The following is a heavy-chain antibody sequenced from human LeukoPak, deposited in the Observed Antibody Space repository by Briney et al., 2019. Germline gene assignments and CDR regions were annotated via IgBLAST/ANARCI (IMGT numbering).Heavy chain of an antibody. Sequence: GGSLRLSCAASGFTFSSNGMHWVRQAPGKGLECVAFIQNDGNNKKYADSVKGQFTISRDNSKNTLYLQMNSLRSEDTAVYYCAKVVHIVVVNDAFDIWGQGTMVTVSS. V-gene: IGHV3-30*02. CDR3: AKVVHIVVVNDAFDI. D-gene: IGHD2-21*01. CDR2: IQNDGNNK. CDR1: GFTFSSNG. J-gene: IGHJ3*02.